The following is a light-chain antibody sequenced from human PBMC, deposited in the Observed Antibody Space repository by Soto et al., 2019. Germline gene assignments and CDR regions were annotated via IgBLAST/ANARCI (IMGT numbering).Light chain of an antibody. J-gene: IGKJ1*01. CDR3: QQYYTSWT. V-gene: IGKV4-1*01. CDR1: QSVLYSSNNKNY. Sequence: DIVMTQSPDSLAVSLGERATINCKSSQSVLYSSNNKNYLAWYQHKPGLPPKLLIYWASTRESGVPDRFSGSGSGTDFTLTISSLQAEDVAVYYCQQYYTSWTFGQGTKVEIK. CDR2: WAS.